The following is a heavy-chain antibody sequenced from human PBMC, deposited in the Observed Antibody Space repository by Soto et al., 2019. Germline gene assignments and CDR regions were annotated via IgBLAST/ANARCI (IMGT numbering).Heavy chain of an antibody. V-gene: IGHV3-23*01. CDR1: GFTFSSYA. CDR2: ISGSGGST. J-gene: IGHJ4*02. D-gene: IGHD3-3*01. Sequence: EVQLLESGGGLVQPGGSLRLSCAASGFTFSSYAMSWVRQAPGKGLEWVSAISGSGGSTYYADSVKGRFTISRDNSKNTLYLQMNSLRAEDTAVYYCAKSLESDYDFWSGYYSIDYWGQGTLVTVSS. CDR3: AKSLESDYDFWSGYYSIDY.